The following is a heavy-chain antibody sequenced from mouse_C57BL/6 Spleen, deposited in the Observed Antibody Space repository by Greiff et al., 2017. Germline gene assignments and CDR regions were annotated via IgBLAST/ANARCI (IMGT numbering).Heavy chain of an antibody. D-gene: IGHD3-2*02. V-gene: IGHV1-64*01. J-gene: IGHJ3*01. Sequence: QLQQPGAELVKPGASVKLSCKASGYTFTSYWMHWVKQRPGQGLEWIGMIHPNSGSTNYNEKFKSKATLTVDKSSSTAYMQLSSLTSEDSAVYYCARLDSSGYWFAYWGQGTLVTVSA. CDR3: ARLDSSGYWFAY. CDR1: GYTFTSYW. CDR2: IHPNSGST.